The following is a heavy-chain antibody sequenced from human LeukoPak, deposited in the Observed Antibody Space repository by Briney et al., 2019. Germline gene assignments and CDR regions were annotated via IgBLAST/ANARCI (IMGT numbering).Heavy chain of an antibody. V-gene: IGHV3-74*01. CDR1: GFTSSSYW. D-gene: IGHD1-26*01. CDR2: INSDGSST. Sequence: GGSLRLSCTASGFTSSSYWMHCVRQAPEKGLVWVSRINSDGSSTSYVDSVRGRFTISRDNAKNSLYLQMNSLRAEDTAVYYCAREDLEGAHHIWGQGTMVTVSS. CDR3: AREDLEGAHHI. J-gene: IGHJ3*02.